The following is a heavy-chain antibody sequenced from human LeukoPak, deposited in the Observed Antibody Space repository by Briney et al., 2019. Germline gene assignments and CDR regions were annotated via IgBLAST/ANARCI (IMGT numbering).Heavy chain of an antibody. J-gene: IGHJ6*03. V-gene: IGHV1-18*01. D-gene: IGHD4-11*01. CDR3: ARVGFSKFYHHMDV. CDR1: GYTLTSYG. Sequence: PWASVKVSCRASGYTLTSYGINWVRQAPGQGLEWLGWISAYTGDTKYAQNLQGRVNMTTDTSTSTTYMELKGLRSDDTAVYYCARVGFSKFYHHMDVWGKGTTVTVSS. CDR2: ISAYTGDT.